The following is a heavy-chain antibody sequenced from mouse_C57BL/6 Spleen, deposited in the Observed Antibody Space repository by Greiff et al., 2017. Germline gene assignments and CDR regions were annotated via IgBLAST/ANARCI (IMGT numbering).Heavy chain of an antibody. D-gene: IGHD1-1*01. CDR3: SRLLRYYFDY. CDR2: INPNNGGT. V-gene: IGHV1-22*01. J-gene: IGHJ2*01. CDR1: GYTFTDSN. Sequence: VQLQQSGPELVKPGASVKMSCKASGYTFTDSNMHWVKQSHGKSLEWIGYINPNNGGTSYNQKFKGKATLTVNKSSSTAYMELRSLTSEDSAVYYCSRLLRYYFDYWGQGTTLTVSS.